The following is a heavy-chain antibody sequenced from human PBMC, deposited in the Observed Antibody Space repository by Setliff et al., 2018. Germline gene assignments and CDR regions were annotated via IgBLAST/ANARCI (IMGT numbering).Heavy chain of an antibody. D-gene: IGHD2-8*02. J-gene: IGHJ4*02. CDR3: ARQPTGTFQWPFDS. V-gene: IGHV4-34*01. CDR2: INHSGHT. CDR1: GDSFSDYY. Sequence: PSETLSLTCAVYGDSFSDYYWSWIRQPPGQGLEWIEEINHSGHTNYSPSLRSRVTISVETSKNQFSLILTSVTAADTAVYYCARQPTGTFQWPFDSWGPGTLVPVSS.